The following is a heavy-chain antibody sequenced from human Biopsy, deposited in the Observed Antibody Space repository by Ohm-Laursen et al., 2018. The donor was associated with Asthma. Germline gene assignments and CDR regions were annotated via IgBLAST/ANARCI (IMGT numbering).Heavy chain of an antibody. Sequence: SLRLSCAASGLSFDDCAMHWVRQAPGKGLEWVSSISWNSGNIDYAVSVKGRFTISRDNAKNSLYLQMQSLRPEDTAFYYCAKSADYYDSTDYLDFWGQGTLVTVSS. V-gene: IGHV3-9*01. CDR3: AKSADYYDSTDYLDF. CDR1: GLSFDDCA. CDR2: ISWNSGNI. D-gene: IGHD3-22*01. J-gene: IGHJ4*02.